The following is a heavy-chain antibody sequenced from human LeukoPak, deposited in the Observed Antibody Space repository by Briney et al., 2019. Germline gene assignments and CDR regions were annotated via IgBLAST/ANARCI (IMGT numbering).Heavy chain of an antibody. Sequence: ASVKASCKVSGYTFTDFYMHWVRQAPGQGLEWMGWINPKSGGTNYAQKFQGRVTMTRDTSISTAYMELSRLRSDDTAVYYCGSGGTYPNWFDPWGQGTLVTVSS. V-gene: IGHV1-2*02. CDR1: GYTFTDFY. D-gene: IGHD1-26*01. J-gene: IGHJ5*02. CDR2: INPKSGGT. CDR3: GSGGTYPNWFDP.